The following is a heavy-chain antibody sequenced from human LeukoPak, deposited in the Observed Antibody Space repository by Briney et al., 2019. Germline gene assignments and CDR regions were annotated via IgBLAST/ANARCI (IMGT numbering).Heavy chain of an antibody. CDR2: IKKDGSEE. V-gene: IGHV3-7*03. CDR3: AKRADPDIVVLSYYGMDV. Sequence: GGSLRLSCAASGFTFSESWMNWVRQAPGQGPEWVAAIKKDGSEEDYVDSVKGRFTISRDNSKNTLYLQMNSLRAEDTAVYYCAKRADPDIVVLSYYGMDVWGQGTTVTVSS. CDR1: GFTFSESW. D-gene: IGHD2-2*01. J-gene: IGHJ6*02.